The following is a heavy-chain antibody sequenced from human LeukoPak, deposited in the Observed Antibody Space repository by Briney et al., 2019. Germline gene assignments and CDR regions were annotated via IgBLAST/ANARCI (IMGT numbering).Heavy chain of an antibody. CDR3: RQGHYDSSGYFDY. D-gene: IGHD3-22*01. V-gene: IGHV3-15*01. Sequence: GGSLRLSCAASRFTFSNAWMSWVRHAPGKGLEWVGRIKSKTDGGTTDYAAPVKGRFTISRDDSKNTLYLQMNSLRAEDTAVYYCRQGHYDSSGYFDYWGQGTLVTVSS. J-gene: IGHJ4*02. CDR2: IKSKTDGGTT. CDR1: RFTFSNAW.